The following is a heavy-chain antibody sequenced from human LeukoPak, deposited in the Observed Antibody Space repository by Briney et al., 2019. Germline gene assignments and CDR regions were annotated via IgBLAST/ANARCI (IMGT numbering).Heavy chain of an antibody. CDR1: GFSLSASGMS. V-gene: IGHV4-61*05. Sequence: SGPTLVNPTQTLTLTCTFSGFSLSASGMSVHWIRQPPGKGLEWIGHIFYSGSTNYNPSLKSRVTISVDTSKNQFSLKLSSVTAADTAVYYCARHYYDSSGYYKRAFDIWGQGTMVTVSS. D-gene: IGHD3-22*01. CDR3: ARHYYDSSGYYKRAFDI. CDR2: IFYSGST. J-gene: IGHJ3*02.